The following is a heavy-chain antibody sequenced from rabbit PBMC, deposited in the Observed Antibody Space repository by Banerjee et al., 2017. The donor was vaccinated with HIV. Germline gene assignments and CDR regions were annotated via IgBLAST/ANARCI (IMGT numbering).Heavy chain of an antibody. CDR3: ARHIAGSSYGDYFNL. CDR2: INTISGDT. J-gene: IGHJ4*01. CDR1: GFSFSNKYV. D-gene: IGHD8-1*01. V-gene: IGHV1S45*01. Sequence: EESGGDLVKPEGSLTLTCTASGFSFSNKYVMCWVRQAPGKGLEWIACINTISGDTVYATWAKGRFTISKASWTTVTLQMTSLTAADTATYFCARHIAGSSYGDYFNLWGPGTLVTVS.